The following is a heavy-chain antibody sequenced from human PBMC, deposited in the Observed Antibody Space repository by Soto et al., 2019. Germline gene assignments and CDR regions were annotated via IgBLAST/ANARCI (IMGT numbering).Heavy chain of an antibody. CDR1: GDSISSYY. Sequence: SETLSLTCAVSGDSISSYYCTWIRQPPGKGLEWIGSVYYSGRTYYNPSFKSRVTISIDTSKNQFSLKLSSVTATDTAVYYCARQRTTVVTQAYFDHWGQGALVTVS. CDR3: ARQRTTVVTQAYFDH. V-gene: IGHV4-59*05. D-gene: IGHD2-21*02. CDR2: VYYSGRT. J-gene: IGHJ4*02.